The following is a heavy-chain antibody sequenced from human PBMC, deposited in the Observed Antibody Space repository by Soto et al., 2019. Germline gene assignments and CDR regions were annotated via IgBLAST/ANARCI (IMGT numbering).Heavy chain of an antibody. CDR3: ARWGYCTNGVCYTPGSFDI. V-gene: IGHV4-34*01. CDR2: INHSGST. J-gene: IGHJ3*02. D-gene: IGHD2-8*01. CDR1: GGSFSGYY. Sequence: PSETLSLTCAVYGGSFSGYYWSWIRQPPGKGLEWIGEINHSGSTNYNPSLKSRVTISVDTSKNQFSLKLSSVTAADTAVYYCARWGYCTNGVCYTPGSFDIWGQGTMVTVSS.